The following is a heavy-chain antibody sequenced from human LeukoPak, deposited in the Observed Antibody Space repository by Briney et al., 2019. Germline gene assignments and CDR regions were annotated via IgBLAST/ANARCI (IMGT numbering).Heavy chain of an antibody. CDR1: GGSFSGYY. CDR3: AREDTAMVTLDY. CDR2: INHSGST. V-gene: IGHV4-34*01. Sequence: SETLSLTCAVYGGSFSGYYWSWIRQPPGKGLEWIGEINHSGSTNYNPSLESRVTISVDTSKNQFSLKLSSVTAADTAVYYCAREDTAMVTLDYWGQGTLVTVSS. D-gene: IGHD5-18*01. J-gene: IGHJ4*02.